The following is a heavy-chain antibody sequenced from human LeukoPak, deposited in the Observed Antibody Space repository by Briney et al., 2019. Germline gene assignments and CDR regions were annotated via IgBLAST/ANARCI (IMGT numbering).Heavy chain of an antibody. V-gene: IGHV1-2*02. J-gene: IGHJ4*02. Sequence: ASVKVSCKASGYTFTGYYMHWVRQAPGQGLEWMGWINPNSGGTNYAQKFQGRVTMTRDTSISTAYMELSRLRSDDTAVYYCARGEDSSGWPDRIDYWGQGTLVTVSS. CDR3: ARGEDSSGWPDRIDY. CDR2: INPNSGGT. D-gene: IGHD6-19*01. CDR1: GYTFTGYY.